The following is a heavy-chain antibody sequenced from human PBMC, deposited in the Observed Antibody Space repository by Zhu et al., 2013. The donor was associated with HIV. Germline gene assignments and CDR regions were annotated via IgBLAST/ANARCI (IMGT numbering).Heavy chain of an antibody. D-gene: IGHD2-8*01. CDR2: ISVYNGNT. J-gene: IGHJ4*02. CDR3: AGSYCTNGVCSMAYS. Sequence: PGASVKVSCKASGYTFISYGVSWVRQAPGQGLEWMGWISVYNGNTNYAQKFQGRVLITADESTSTANMELSSLRSEDTAVYYCAGSYCTNGVCSMAYSWGQGTLVSASS. V-gene: IGHV1-18*01. CDR1: GYTFISYG.